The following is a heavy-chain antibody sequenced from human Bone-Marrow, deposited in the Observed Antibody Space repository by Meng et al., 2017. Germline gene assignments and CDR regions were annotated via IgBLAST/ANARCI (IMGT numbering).Heavy chain of an antibody. J-gene: IGHJ3*02. V-gene: IGHV3-13*01. D-gene: IGHD3-22*01. CDR1: GFTFSSYD. CDR3: AREHSSGYYDAFDI. Sequence: GGSLRLSCAASGFTFSSYDMHWVRQATGKGLEWVSAIGTAGDTYYPGSVKGRFTISRENAENSLYLQMNNLRAGDTAVYYCAREHSSGYYDAFDIWGQGTMVTVSS. CDR2: IGTAGDT.